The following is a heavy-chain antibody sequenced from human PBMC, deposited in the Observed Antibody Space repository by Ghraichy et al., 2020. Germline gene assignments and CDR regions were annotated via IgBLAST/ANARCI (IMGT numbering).Heavy chain of an antibody. Sequence: SETLSLTCTVSGGSISSSSYYWGWIRQPPGKGLEWIGTIYYSGSTYYNPSLNSRVTISVDTSKNQFSLNMTSVPAPDTAVYYWARTDTVTASIRSKEHCDIWGQGTMVTVSS. CDR1: GGSISSSSYY. CDR3: ARTDTVTASIRSKEHCDI. D-gene: IGHD4-17*01. CDR2: IYYSGST. V-gene: IGHV4-39*01. J-gene: IGHJ3*02.